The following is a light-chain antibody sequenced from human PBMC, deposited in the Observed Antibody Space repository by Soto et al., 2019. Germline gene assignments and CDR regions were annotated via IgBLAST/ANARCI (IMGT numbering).Light chain of an antibody. V-gene: IGLV1-40*01. J-gene: IGLJ1*01. CDR3: QSYDSSLSGDV. Sequence: VLTQPPSVSGAPGQRVTISCTGSSSNIGAGYDVHWYQQLPGTAPKLLIYGNSNRPSGVPDRFSGSKSGTSASLAITGLQAEDEADYYCQSYDSSLSGDVFGTGTKVTVL. CDR2: GNS. CDR1: SSNIGAGYD.